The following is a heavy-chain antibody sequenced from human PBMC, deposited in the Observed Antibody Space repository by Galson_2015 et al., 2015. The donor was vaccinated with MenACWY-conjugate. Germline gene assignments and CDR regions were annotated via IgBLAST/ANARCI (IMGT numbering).Heavy chain of an antibody. CDR1: GFTFDDYA. V-gene: IGHV3-9*01. CDR2: ISWNSGSI. D-gene: IGHD1-26*01. J-gene: IGHJ6*02. CDR3: AKDMAGIVGATTADDYYYYGMDA. Sequence: SLRLSCAASGFTFDDYAMHWVRHAPGKGLEWVSGISWNSGSIGYADSVKGRFTISRDNAKNSLYLQMNSLRAEDTALYYCAKDMAGIVGATTADDYYYYGMDAWGQGTTVTVSS.